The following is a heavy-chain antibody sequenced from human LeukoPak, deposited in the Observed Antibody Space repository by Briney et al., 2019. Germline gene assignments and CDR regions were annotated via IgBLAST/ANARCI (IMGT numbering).Heavy chain of an antibody. CDR1: GGSINGYY. D-gene: IGHD3-3*01. CDR2: VYPDGNS. CDR3: ARHERSGYLDYYYYYMDV. V-gene: IGHV4-59*08. J-gene: IGHJ6*03. Sequence: PSDTLSLTCTVSGGSINGYYWSWIRQSPQPRLEWIGNVYPDGNSKYTPSHASRVTISTDTSRNQVSLTLSSVTAAYTAVYYCARHERSGYLDYYYYYMDVWGRGTSVTVSS.